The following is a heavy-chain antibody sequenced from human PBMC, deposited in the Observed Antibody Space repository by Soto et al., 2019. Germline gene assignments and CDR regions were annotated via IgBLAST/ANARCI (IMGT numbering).Heavy chain of an antibody. CDR3: ARSFSRGWYYFDY. D-gene: IGHD6-19*01. V-gene: IGHV3-23*01. CDR1: GFTFSTYA. J-gene: IGHJ4*02. CDR2: ISGSGGST. Sequence: PGGSLRLSCAASGFTFSTYAMSWVRQAPGKGLEWVSAISGSGGSTYYADSVEGRFTISRDNSKNTLSLQMNSLRAEDTAVYYCARSFSRGWYYFDYWGQGTLVTVS.